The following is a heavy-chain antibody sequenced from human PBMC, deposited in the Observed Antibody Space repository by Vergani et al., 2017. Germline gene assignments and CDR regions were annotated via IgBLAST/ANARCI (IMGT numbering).Heavy chain of an antibody. CDR3: ARVFSSGWPYYYYYGMDV. D-gene: IGHD6-19*01. CDR2: ISSSSSTI. CDR1: GFTFSSYS. Sequence: VQLVESGGGVVQPGRSLRLSCAASGFTFSSYSMNWVRQAPGKGLEWVSYISSSSSTIYYADSVKGRFTISRDNAKNSLYLQMNSLRAEDTAVYYCARVFSSGWPYYYYYGMDVWGQGTTVTVSS. J-gene: IGHJ6*02. V-gene: IGHV3-48*04.